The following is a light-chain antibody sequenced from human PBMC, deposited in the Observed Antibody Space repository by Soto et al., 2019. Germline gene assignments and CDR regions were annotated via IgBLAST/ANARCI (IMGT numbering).Light chain of an antibody. CDR1: SSNIGSNT. J-gene: IGLJ1*01. CDR3: AAWDDSLNGSYV. V-gene: IGLV1-44*01. CDR2: SNN. Sequence: SVLTQPPSASGTLGQRVTISCSGSSSNIGSNTVNWYQQLPGTAPKLLIYSNNQRPSGVPDRFSGSKSGTSASLAISGLQSEDEADYYCAAWDDSLNGSYVFGTGTKVTVL.